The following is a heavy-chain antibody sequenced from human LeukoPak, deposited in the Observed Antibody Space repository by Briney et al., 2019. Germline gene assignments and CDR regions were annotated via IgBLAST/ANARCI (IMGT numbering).Heavy chain of an antibody. CDR2: IYSGDNT. CDR1: GFTVSRNY. Sequence: PGGSLRLSCAASGFTVSRNYVSWVRQAPGKGLEWVSVIYSGDNTYYADSVKGRFTISRDNSKNTLYLQMNSLRAEDTAVYYCASLIAAADSNWFDPWGQGTLVTVFS. J-gene: IGHJ5*02. CDR3: ASLIAAADSNWFDP. V-gene: IGHV3-53*01. D-gene: IGHD6-13*01.